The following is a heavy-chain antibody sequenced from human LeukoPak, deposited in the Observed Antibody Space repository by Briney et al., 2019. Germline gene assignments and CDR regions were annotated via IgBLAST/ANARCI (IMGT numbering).Heavy chain of an antibody. CDR1: GGSFSGYY. D-gene: IGHD2-15*01. Sequence: SETLSLTCAVYGGSFSGYYWSWIRQPPGKGLEWIGETNHSGSTNYNPSLKSRVTISVDTSKNQFSLKLSSVTAADTAVYYCARGQRDVVVVAATPYYYYYGMDVWGQGTTVTVSS. CDR2: TNHSGST. V-gene: IGHV4-34*01. CDR3: ARGQRDVVVVAATPYYYYYGMDV. J-gene: IGHJ6*02.